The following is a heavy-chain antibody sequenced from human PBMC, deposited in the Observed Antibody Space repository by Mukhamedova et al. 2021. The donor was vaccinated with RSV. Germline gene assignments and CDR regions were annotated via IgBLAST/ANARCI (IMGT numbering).Heavy chain of an antibody. Sequence: GQGLEWMGWINANNGNTNYTQKLKGRVIMTTETSASTAYMELTNLRSDDTAVYYCARTLFYYYASGTFLGELMDVWGQGTTVHVS. CDR2: INANNGNT. J-gene: IGHJ6*02. D-gene: IGHD3-10*01. V-gene: IGHV1-18*01. CDR3: ARTLFYYYASGTFLGELMDV.